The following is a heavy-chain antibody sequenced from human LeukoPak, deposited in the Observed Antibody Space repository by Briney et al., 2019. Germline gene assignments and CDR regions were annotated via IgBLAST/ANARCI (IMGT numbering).Heavy chain of an antibody. Sequence: SETLSLTCTVSGGSISSYYWSWIRQPPGKGLEWIGYIYYSGSTNYNPSLKSRVTISVDTPKNQFSLKLSSVTAADTAVYYCARDFPQYYYDSSGYLYWGQGTLVTVSS. CDR1: GGSISSYY. CDR3: ARDFPQYYYDSSGYLY. D-gene: IGHD3-22*01. J-gene: IGHJ4*02. CDR2: IYYSGST. V-gene: IGHV4-59*12.